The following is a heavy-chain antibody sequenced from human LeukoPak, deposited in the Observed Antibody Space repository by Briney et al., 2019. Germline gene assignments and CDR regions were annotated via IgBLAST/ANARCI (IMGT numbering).Heavy chain of an antibody. CDR1: IFTFNNYW. D-gene: IGHD2-15*01. V-gene: IGHV3-7*03. CDR2: IKQDGSEK. CDR3: ARDGGYCSGGTCYSTY. Sequence: PGGSLRLSCVASIFTFNNYWMTWVRQAPGKGLEWAASIKQDGSEKYYMDSVKGRFIISRDNAKNSLYLQMNSLRVEDTAVYYCARDGGYCSGGTCYSTYWGQGTLVTVSS. J-gene: IGHJ4*02.